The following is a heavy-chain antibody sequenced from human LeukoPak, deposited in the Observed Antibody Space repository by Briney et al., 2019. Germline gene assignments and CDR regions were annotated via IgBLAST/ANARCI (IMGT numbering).Heavy chain of an antibody. J-gene: IGHJ4*02. CDR1: GFTFSSYE. CDR2: ISSSGSSI. CDR3: ARGAGIVSTGTGSFDY. D-gene: IGHD6-13*01. V-gene: IGHV3-48*03. Sequence: TGGSLRLSCAASGFTFSSYEMNWVRQAPGNGLEWVSYISSSGSSINYADSVKGRFTISRDNAKNSLFLQMNSLRAEDTAVYYCARGAGIVSTGTGSFDYWGQGTLFTVSS.